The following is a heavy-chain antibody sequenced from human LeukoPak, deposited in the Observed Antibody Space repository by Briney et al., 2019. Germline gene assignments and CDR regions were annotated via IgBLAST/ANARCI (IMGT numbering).Heavy chain of an antibody. CDR1: GDSVSSNTAA. Sequence: PSQTLPLTCAISGDSVSSNTAAWNWIRQSPSRGLEWLGRTYYRSRWYSDYAVSVKSRITINPDTSKNQFSLHLNSVTPEDTAVYYCSRVHKAFDGARDTFDIWGQGTMVTVSS. V-gene: IGHV6-1*01. CDR3: SRVHKAFDGARDTFDI. J-gene: IGHJ3*02. D-gene: IGHD3-10*01. CDR2: TYYRSRWYS.